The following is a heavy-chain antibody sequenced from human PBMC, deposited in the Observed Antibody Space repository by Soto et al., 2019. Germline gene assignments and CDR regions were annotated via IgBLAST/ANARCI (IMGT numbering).Heavy chain of an antibody. CDR2: ISSSSSYI. Sequence: PGGSLRLSCAASGFTFSSYSMNWVRQAPGKGLEWVSSISSSSSYIYYADSVKGRFTISRDNAKNSLYLQMNSLRAEDTAVYYCARSERGYSSSWKHYYYYYMDVWGKGTTVTVSS. CDR1: GFTFSSYS. V-gene: IGHV3-21*01. J-gene: IGHJ6*03. D-gene: IGHD6-13*01. CDR3: ARSERGYSSSWKHYYYYYMDV.